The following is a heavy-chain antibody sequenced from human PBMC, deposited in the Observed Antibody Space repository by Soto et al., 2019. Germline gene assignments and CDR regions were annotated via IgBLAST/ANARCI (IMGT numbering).Heavy chain of an antibody. V-gene: IGHV4-59*01. J-gene: IGHJ1*01. CDR2: VFYAGRT. CDR3: AGGREFGVYDDTHVDH. Sequence: QVQLRESGPGLVRPSETLSLTCTVSGGSISDYYWSWIRQPPGKGLEWIGHVFYAGRTNYNPSRRSRDTISAGSESQVSLKMTSLTPADTGVYFCAGGREFGVYDDTHVDHWGPGTLVAVSS. CDR1: GGSISDYY. D-gene: IGHD2-8*01.